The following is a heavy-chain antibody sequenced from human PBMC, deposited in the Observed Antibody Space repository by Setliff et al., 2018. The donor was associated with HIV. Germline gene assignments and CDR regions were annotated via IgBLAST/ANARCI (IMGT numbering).Heavy chain of an antibody. J-gene: IGHJ5*02. D-gene: IGHD3-22*01. CDR1: GGSISSSSYY. CDR2: IYYSGST. V-gene: IGHV4-39*01. CDR3: AGYRYYYDSSGYGRWFDP. Sequence: SETLSLTCTVSGGSISSSSYYWGWIRQPRGKGLEWIGNIYYSGSTYYNPALKSRVTISVDTSENQFSRRLNSVTAADPAVYYCAGYRYYYDSSGYGRWFDPWGQGTLVTVSS.